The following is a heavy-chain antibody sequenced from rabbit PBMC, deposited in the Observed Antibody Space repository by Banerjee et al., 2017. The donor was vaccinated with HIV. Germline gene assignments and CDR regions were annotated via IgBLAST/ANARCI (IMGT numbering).Heavy chain of an antibody. Sequence: QEQLEESGGDLVKPGASLTLTCTASGLDLSSNCYMCWVRQAPGKGPEWIACIYAGSSGSTYYASWAKGQFTISKTSSTTVTLQMTSLTAADTATYFCARGGGISGSLDLWGPGTLVTVS. V-gene: IGHV1S45*01. CDR2: IYAGSSGST. J-gene: IGHJ4*01. CDR1: GLDLSSNCY. CDR3: ARGGGISGSLDL. D-gene: IGHD1-1*01.